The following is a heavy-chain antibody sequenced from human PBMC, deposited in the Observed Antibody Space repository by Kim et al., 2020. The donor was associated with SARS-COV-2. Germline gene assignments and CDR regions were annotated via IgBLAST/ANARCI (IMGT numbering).Heavy chain of an antibody. CDR3: ARGGVSSSYPGGY. J-gene: IGHJ4*02. D-gene: IGHD6-6*01. Sequence: YNPSLKSRVTISVDTSKNQCSLKLSSVTAADTAVYYCARGGVSSSYPGGYWGQGTLVTVSS. V-gene: IGHV4-34*01.